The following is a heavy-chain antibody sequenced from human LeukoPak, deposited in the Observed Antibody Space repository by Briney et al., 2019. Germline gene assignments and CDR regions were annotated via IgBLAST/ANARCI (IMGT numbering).Heavy chain of an antibody. CDR3: ARESSSGWYSFDY. CDR1: GGSISSYY. Sequence: PSETLSLTCTVSGGSISSYYWSWIRQPPGKGLEWIGYIYYSGSTNYNPSLKGRVTISGDTSKNQFSLKLSSVTAADTAVYYCARESSSGWYSFDYWGQGTPVTVSS. D-gene: IGHD6-19*01. CDR2: IYYSGST. V-gene: IGHV4-59*12. J-gene: IGHJ4*02.